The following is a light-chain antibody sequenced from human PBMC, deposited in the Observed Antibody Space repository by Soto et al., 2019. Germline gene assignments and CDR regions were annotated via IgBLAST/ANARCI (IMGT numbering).Light chain of an antibody. Sequence: EIVMTQSPGTLSVSPGESATLSCRASQSVSRNLAWYQQKPGQAPRLLIYGASTRATGISARFSGSGSGTEFTLAISSLQSEDIAVYYCQQYNNWPRAFGQGTKVDI. CDR1: QSVSRN. J-gene: IGKJ1*01. V-gene: IGKV3-15*01. CDR3: QQYNNWPRA. CDR2: GAS.